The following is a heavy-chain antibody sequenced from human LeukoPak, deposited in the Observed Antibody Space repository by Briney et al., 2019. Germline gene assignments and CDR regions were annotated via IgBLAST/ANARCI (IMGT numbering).Heavy chain of an antibody. CDR1: GYTFTSYG. CDR2: ISAYNGNT. D-gene: IGHD3-10*01. Sequence: ASVKVSCKASGYTFTSYGIRWVRQAPGQGLEWMGWISAYNGNTNYAQKLQGRVTMTTDTSTSTAYMELRSLRSDDTAVYYCARDRAWYYGSGVDYWGQGTLVTVSS. J-gene: IGHJ4*02. V-gene: IGHV1-18*04. CDR3: ARDRAWYYGSGVDY.